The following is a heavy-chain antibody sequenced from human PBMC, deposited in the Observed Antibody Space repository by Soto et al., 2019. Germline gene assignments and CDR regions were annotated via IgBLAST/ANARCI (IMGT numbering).Heavy chain of an antibody. J-gene: IGHJ4*02. D-gene: IGHD3-10*01. CDR3: ASRGRAYHAWLEKIDY. CDR2: INHSGST. Sequence: SETLSLTCAVYGGSFSGYYWSWIRQPPGKGLEWIGEINHSGSTNYNPSLKSRVTISVDTSKNQFSLKLSSVTAADTAVYYCASRGRAYHAWLEKIDYWGQGTLVTVSS. V-gene: IGHV4-34*01. CDR1: GGSFSGYY.